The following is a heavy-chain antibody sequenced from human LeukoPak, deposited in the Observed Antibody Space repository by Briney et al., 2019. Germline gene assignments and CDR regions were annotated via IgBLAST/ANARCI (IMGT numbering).Heavy chain of an antibody. J-gene: IGHJ4*02. CDR3: ARGPYFYDSRGYYSYYFDQ. Sequence: PGGSLRLSCAASGFTFSSYSMNWVRQAPGKGLEWVSYISSSSSTIYYADSVKGRFTISRDNAKNSLFLQMNSLRAEDTAVYFCARGPYFYDSRGYYSYYFDQWGQGALVTVSS. D-gene: IGHD3-22*01. CDR2: ISSSSSTI. V-gene: IGHV3-48*01. CDR1: GFTFSSYS.